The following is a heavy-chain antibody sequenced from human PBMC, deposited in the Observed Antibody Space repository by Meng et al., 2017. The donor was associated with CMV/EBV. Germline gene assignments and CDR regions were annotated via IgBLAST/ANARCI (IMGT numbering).Heavy chain of an antibody. Sequence: QVQLQASGPGQVKPSQTLSLTCTVSGGSISSGDYYWSWIRQPPGKGLEWIGYIYYSGSTYYNPSLKSRVTISVDTSKNQFSLKLSSVTAADTAVYYCARVMGPNRTPYYFDYWGQGTLDTVSS. V-gene: IGHV4-30-4*08. CDR2: IYYSGST. CDR1: GGSISSGDYY. CDR3: ARVMGPNRTPYYFDY. J-gene: IGHJ4*02. D-gene: IGHD1-14*01.